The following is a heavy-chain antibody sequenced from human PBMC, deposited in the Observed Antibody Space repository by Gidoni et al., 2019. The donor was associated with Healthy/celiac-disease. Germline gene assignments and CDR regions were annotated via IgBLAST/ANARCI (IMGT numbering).Heavy chain of an antibody. V-gene: IGHV3-21*01. Sequence: EVQLVESGGGLVKPGGSLSLSRAASGLTFSSYSMNWCRQAPGKGLEWVSSISSSSSYIYYADSVKVRFTISRDNAKSSLYLQMNSLRAEDTAVYYCARDHQIDYYGSSGYYQIDYWGQGTLVTVSS. CDR1: GLTFSSYS. D-gene: IGHD3-22*01. CDR2: ISSSSSYI. J-gene: IGHJ4*02. CDR3: ARDHQIDYYGSSGYYQIDY.